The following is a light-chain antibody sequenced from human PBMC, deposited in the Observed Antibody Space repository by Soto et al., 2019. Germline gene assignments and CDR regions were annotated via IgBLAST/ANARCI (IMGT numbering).Light chain of an antibody. CDR2: GNS. J-gene: IGLJ3*02. Sequence: QSVLTQPPSVSGAPGQGVTISCTGSTSNIGAGYVVHWYQQLPGTAPKLLIYGNSNRPSGVPDRFSGSKSGTSASLAITGLQAEDGADYYCQSYDSSRRRWAFGGGTKLTGL. CDR1: TSNIGAGYV. V-gene: IGLV1-40*01. CDR3: QSYDSSRRRWA.